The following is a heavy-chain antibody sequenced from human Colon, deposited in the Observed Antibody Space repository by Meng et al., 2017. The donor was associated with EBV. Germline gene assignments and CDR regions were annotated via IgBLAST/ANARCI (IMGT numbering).Heavy chain of an antibody. D-gene: IGHD4-17*01. J-gene: IGHJ5*02. CDR3: ARTNYGDYNWFDP. Sequence: QVQLQESGPGLVKPSQXLSLTCTVSGGSISSGGFYWSWIRQHPGKGLEWIGYIYYSGSTYYNPSLRSRVAISIDTSKNQFSLKLTSVTAADTAVYFCARTNYGDYNWFDPWGQGTLGTVSS. CDR1: GGSISSGGFY. CDR2: IYYSGST. V-gene: IGHV4-31*03.